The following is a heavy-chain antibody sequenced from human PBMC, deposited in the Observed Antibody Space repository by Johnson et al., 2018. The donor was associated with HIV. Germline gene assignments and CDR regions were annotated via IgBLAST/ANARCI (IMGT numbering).Heavy chain of an antibody. CDR2: ISYDAKNK. D-gene: IGHD2-15*01. V-gene: IGHV3-30*18. CDR1: GFTVSSNY. J-gene: IGHJ3*01. Sequence: QVQLVESGGGLIQPGGSLRLSCAASGFTVSSNYMSWVRQAPGKGLEWVAVISYDAKNKYYADSVKGRFTISRDNSKNTLFLQMNSLSADDTAVYYCAKARSWPYPYDAFDVWGQGTVVTVSS. CDR3: AKARSWPYPYDAFDV.